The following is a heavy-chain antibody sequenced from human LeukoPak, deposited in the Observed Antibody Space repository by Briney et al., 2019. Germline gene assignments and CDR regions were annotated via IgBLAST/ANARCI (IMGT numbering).Heavy chain of an antibody. J-gene: IGHJ4*02. D-gene: IGHD5-12*01. CDR3: ARVHKDLVAAIDY. CDR2: INQDGGEK. CDR1: EFTFSNYW. Sequence: GGSLRLSRVASEFTFSNYWMRWVRQAPGKGLESVAIINQDGGEKYYVDSVKGRFTMSRDNAKNSLYLQMSSLRAEDTAVYYCARVHKDLVAAIDYWGQGTLVTVSS. V-gene: IGHV3-7*01.